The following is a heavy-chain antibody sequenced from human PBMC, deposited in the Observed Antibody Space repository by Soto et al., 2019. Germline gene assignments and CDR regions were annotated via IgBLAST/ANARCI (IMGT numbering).Heavy chain of an antibody. D-gene: IGHD1-20*01. CDR1: GFTFNNYW. V-gene: IGHV3-74*01. CDR3: VCALGYADNSDF. CDR2: INSDGSST. Sequence: EVQLVESGGGLVQPGGSLRLSCAASGFTFNNYWMHWVRQAPGKGLVWVSRINSDGSSTSYADSVKGRFTISRDNAKNTLYLQMSSLRAEETAVYYCVCALGYADNSDFWGQGTLVTVSS. J-gene: IGHJ4*02.